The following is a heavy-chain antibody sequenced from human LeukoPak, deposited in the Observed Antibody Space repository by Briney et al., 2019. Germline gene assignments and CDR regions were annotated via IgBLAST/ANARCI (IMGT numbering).Heavy chain of an antibody. CDR3: ARTTEGYAGGPGYSYYYYMDV. CDR2: IYHSGST. J-gene: IGHJ6*03. CDR1: NYSISSGYY. D-gene: IGHD5-12*01. V-gene: IGHV4-38-2*02. Sequence: SEALSLTCIVSNYSISSGYYWGWIRQPPGKGLEWIGSIYHSGSTYYNPSLKSRLTISVDTSKNQVSLKLRSVTAADTAVYYCARTTEGYAGGPGYSYYYYMDVWGKGTTVTISS.